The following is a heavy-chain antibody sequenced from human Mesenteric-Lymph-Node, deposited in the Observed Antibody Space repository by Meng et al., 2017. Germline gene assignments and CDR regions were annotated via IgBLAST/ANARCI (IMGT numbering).Heavy chain of an antibody. V-gene: IGHV3-30*03. CDR2: ILYDGSNK. Sequence: QVQLVESGGGVVEPGRSLRLSCAASGFTFASYAMHWVRQAPGKGLEWVAVILYDGSNKFYADSVKGRFTSSRDNSRNTLYLQMNSLRPEDTAVYYCFWLGESHNWGQGALVTVSS. D-gene: IGHD3-10*01. CDR1: GFTFASYA. J-gene: IGHJ4*02. CDR3: FWLGESHN.